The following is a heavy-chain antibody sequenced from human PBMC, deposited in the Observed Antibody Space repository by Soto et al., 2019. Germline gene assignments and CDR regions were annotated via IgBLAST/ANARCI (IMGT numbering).Heavy chain of an antibody. V-gene: IGHV1-69*02. CDR2: IIPILGIA. J-gene: IGHJ4*02. Sequence: QVQLVQSGAEVKKPGSSVKVSCKASGGAFSSYTITWVRQAPGQGLEWMGRIIPILGIANYAQKFQGRVTITAEQSTGTAYIELSSLRSEDTAVYYCLNIPHYWGQGTLVTVSS. CDR3: LNIPHY. CDR1: GGAFSSYT.